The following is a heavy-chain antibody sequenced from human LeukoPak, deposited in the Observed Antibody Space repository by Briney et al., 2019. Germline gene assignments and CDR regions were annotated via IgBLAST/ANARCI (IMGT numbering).Heavy chain of an antibody. CDR3: AGEQMRGEPGAFDI. CDR1: GGSISSYY. CDR2: IYYSGST. J-gene: IGHJ3*02. V-gene: IGHV4-59*01. Sequence: SETLSLTCTVSGGSISSYYWSWIRQPPGKGLEWIGYIYYSGSTNYNPSLKSRVTISVDTSKNQFSLKLSSVTAADTAVYYCAGEQMRGEPGAFDIWGQGTMVTVSS. D-gene: IGHD3-16*01.